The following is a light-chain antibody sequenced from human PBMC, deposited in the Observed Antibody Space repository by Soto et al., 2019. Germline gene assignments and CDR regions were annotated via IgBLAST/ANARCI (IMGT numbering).Light chain of an antibody. Sequence: IQMTQSPSTLSASVGYRVTITCRSSESMSNCLAWYQQKPGKAPKLLISGASSLQSWFPSRFSGSGSETEFTLSISSLQPEDLATYFCQHIYSAPITCAGGTKV. CDR1: ESMSNC. CDR2: GAS. J-gene: IGKJ4*01. V-gene: IGKV1-5*01. CDR3: QHIYSAPIT.